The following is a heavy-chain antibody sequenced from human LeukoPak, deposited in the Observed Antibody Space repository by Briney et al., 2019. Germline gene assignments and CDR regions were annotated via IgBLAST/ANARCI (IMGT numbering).Heavy chain of an antibody. CDR3: ARGSYYDSSGYYYSPYYFDY. J-gene: IGHJ4*02. V-gene: IGHV1-18*01. CDR1: GYTFTSYG. Sequence: ASVKVSCKASGYTFTSYGISWVRQAPGQGLEWMGWISAYNGNTNYAQKLQGRVTMTTDTSTSTAYMELRSLRSDDTAVYYCARGSYYDSSGYYYSPYYFDYWGQGTLVTVSS. D-gene: IGHD3-22*01. CDR2: ISAYNGNT.